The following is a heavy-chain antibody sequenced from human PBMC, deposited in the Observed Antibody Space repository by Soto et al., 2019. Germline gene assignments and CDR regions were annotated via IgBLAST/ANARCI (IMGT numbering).Heavy chain of an antibody. J-gene: IGHJ6*02. V-gene: IGHV4-61*01. CDR3: ARDQVSGYYDSRLYGMDV. CDR2: IYYSGST. Sequence: SETLSLTCTVSGGSVSSGSYYWSWIRQPPGKGLEWIGYIYYSGSTNYNPSLKSRVTISVDTSKNQFSLKLSSVTAADTAVYYCARDQVSGYYDSRLYGMDVWGQGTTVTVSS. D-gene: IGHD3-22*01. CDR1: GGSVSSGSYY.